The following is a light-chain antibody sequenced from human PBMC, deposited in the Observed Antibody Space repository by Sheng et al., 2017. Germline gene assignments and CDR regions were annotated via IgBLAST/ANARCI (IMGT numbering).Light chain of an antibody. V-gene: IGKV3-11*01. CDR1: QSVESSN. CDR2: DAS. Sequence: EIVMTQSPGTLSLSPGERATLSCRASQSVESSNLAWYQQKPGQAPRLLIYDASNRATGIPARFSGSGSGTDFTLTISSLEPEDFAVYYCQHRRNWPLTFGGGTKVEIK. J-gene: IGKJ4*01. CDR3: QHRRNWPLT.